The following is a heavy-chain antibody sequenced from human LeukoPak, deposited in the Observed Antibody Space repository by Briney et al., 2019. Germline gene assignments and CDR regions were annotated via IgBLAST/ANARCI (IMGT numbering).Heavy chain of an antibody. CDR2: ISPYNGDT. CDR3: ARDPPAYYYDSSGYLWDAFDI. CDR1: GYTFNTYG. V-gene: IGHV1-18*04. D-gene: IGHD3-22*01. J-gene: IGHJ3*02. Sequence: ASVKVSCKASGYTFNTYGITWVRQAPGQGLEWMGWISPYNGDTHYAQKFQDRVTMTTDTSTSTAYMDLRSLGFDDTAVYYCARDPPAYYYDSSGYLWDAFDIWGQGTMVTVSS.